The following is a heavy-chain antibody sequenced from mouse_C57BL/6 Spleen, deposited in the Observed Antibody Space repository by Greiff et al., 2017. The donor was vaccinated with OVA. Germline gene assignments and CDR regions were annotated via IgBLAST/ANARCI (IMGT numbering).Heavy chain of an antibody. V-gene: IGHV1-76*01. J-gene: IGHJ3*01. CDR1: GYTFTDYY. Sequence: VQLQQSGAELVRPGASVKLSCKASGYTFTDYYINWVKQRPGQGLEWIARIYPGSGNTYYNEKFKGKATLTAEKSSSTAYMQLSSLTSEDYAVYFCATEPPYYGSPSWFAYWGQGTLVTVSA. CDR2: IYPGSGNT. CDR3: ATEPPYYGSPSWFAY. D-gene: IGHD1-1*01.